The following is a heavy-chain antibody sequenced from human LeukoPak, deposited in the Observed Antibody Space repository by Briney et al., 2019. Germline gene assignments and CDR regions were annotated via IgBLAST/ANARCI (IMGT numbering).Heavy chain of an antibody. V-gene: IGHV4-61*02. CDR2: IYTSGST. J-gene: IGHJ4*02. Sequence: PSETLSLTCTVSGGSISGGSYYWSWIRQPAGKGLERIGRIYTSGSTNYNPSLKSRVTISVDTSKNQFSLKLSSVTAADTAVYYCARVGSWFGEYLDYWGQGTLVTVSS. CDR3: ARVGSWFGEYLDY. D-gene: IGHD3-10*01. CDR1: GGSISGGSYY.